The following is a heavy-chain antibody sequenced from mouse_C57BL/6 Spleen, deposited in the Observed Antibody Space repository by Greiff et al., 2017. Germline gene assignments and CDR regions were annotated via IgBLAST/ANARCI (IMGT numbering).Heavy chain of an antibody. V-gene: IGHV1-80*01. Sequence: VKLQESGAELVKPGASVKISCKASGYAFSSYWMNWVKQRPGKGLEWIGQIYPGDGDTNYNGKFKGKATLTADKSSSTAYMQLSSLTSEDSAVYFCARCGSGPYYAMDYWGQGTSVTVSS. CDR1: GYAFSSYW. D-gene: IGHD1-1*01. CDR3: ARCGSGPYYAMDY. CDR2: IYPGDGDT. J-gene: IGHJ4*01.